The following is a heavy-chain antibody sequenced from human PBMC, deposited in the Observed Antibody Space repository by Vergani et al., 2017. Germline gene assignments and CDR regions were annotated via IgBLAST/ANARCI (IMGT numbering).Heavy chain of an antibody. D-gene: IGHD6-19*01. J-gene: IGHJ6*02. CDR3: ARGRQWRLTEYLYGMDV. Sequence: QMQLVQSGSELKKTGASVKVSCKASGYTISNYVLNWVRQAPGQGLEWMGWISSSTGTPTYAPGFTGRFVFSLDTSVSTAYLQISGLKAEDSAVYYCARGRQWRLTEYLYGMDVWGQGTTVTVSS. CDR1: GYTISNYV. CDR2: ISSSTGTP. V-gene: IGHV7-4-1*02.